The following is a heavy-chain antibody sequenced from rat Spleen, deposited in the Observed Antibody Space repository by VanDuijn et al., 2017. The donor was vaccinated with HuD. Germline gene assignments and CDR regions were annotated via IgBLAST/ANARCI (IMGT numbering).Heavy chain of an antibody. CDR2: ISYGDRSGHSST. J-gene: IGHJ3*01. V-gene: IGHV5-29*01. D-gene: IGHD3-1*01. Sequence: EVQLVESGGGLVQPGRSLKLSCAASGFTFSDYGMAWVRQGPTKGLEWVATISYGDRSGHSSTYYRDSVKGRFTISRDNAQNTLYLQMSKLGSEDTAIYYCARQRGPSWFAYWGQGTLVTVSS. CDR3: ARQRGPSWFAY. CDR1: GFTFSDYG.